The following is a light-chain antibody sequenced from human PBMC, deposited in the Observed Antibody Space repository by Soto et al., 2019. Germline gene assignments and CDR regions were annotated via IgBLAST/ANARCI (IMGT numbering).Light chain of an antibody. Sequence: AIQLTQSPSSLSASVGDRVTITCRASQGISSALAWYQQKPGKAPKLLIYDASSLESGVPSRFSGSGSGTDFTLTISSLQPEDFATYYCQQFNSYPPFGGGTKGEIK. J-gene: IGKJ4*01. V-gene: IGKV1-13*02. CDR1: QGISSA. CDR3: QQFNSYPP. CDR2: DAS.